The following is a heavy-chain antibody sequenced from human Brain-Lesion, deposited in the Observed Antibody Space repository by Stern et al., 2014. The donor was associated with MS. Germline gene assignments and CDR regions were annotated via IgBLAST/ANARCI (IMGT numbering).Heavy chain of an antibody. D-gene: IGHD2-2*01. CDR3: AISSSRYYFDS. J-gene: IGHJ4*02. CDR1: GFLFSDYY. CDR2: ISTTASNI. Sequence: VQLVESGGTLVKPGGSLRLSRAASGFLFSDYYMNWIRQAPGQGLEWVSHISTTASNIYYADSVKGRFTISRDNTKNSLFLLMSSLRAEDTAVYYCAISSSRYYFDSWGLGTLVTVSS. V-gene: IGHV3-11*01.